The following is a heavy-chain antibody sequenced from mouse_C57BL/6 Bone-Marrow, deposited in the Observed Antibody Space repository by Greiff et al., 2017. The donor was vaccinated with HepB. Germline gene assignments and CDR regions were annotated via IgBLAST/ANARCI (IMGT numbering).Heavy chain of an antibody. CDR3: ARGSSVFAY. CDR2: INYDGSST. Sequence: EVKVVESEGGLVQPGSSMKLSCTASGFTFSDYYMAWVRQVPEKGLEWVANINYDGSSTYYLDSLKSRFIISRDNAKNILYLQMSSLKSEDTATYYCARGSSVFAYWGQGTLVTVSA. D-gene: IGHD1-1*01. J-gene: IGHJ3*01. CDR1: GFTFSDYY. V-gene: IGHV5-16*01.